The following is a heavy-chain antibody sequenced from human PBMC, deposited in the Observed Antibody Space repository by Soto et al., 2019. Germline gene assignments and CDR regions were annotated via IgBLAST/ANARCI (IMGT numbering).Heavy chain of an antibody. CDR1: GYTFTSYA. V-gene: IGHV1-3*01. Sequence: ASVKVSCKASGYTFTSYAMHWVRQAPGQRLEWMGWINAGNGNTKYSQKFQGRVTITRDTSASTAYMELSSLRSEDTAVYYCAMGTGYSSGWYIWALTAFDIWAQGTMVPVSS. CDR3: AMGTGYSSGWYIWALTAFDI. J-gene: IGHJ3*02. D-gene: IGHD6-19*01. CDR2: INAGNGNT.